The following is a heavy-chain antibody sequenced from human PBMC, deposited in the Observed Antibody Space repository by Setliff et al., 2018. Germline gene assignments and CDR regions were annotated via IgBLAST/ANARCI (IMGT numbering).Heavy chain of an antibody. CDR3: ARGQTLRHFDWPTAFDY. CDR2: ISAYSGET. CDR1: GYSFSDSA. J-gene: IGHJ4*02. Sequence: ASVKVSCKAYGYSFSDSAVNWVRQAPGQGPEWMGWISAYSGETNYAQIFQSRVTMTTDTPTSTAYMELRSLTSDDTAVYYCARGQTLRHFDWPTAFDYWGLGTLVTVSS. V-gene: IGHV1-18*01. D-gene: IGHD3-9*01.